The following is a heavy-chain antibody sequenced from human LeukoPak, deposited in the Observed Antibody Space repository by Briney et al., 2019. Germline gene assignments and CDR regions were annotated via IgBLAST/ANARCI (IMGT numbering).Heavy chain of an antibody. J-gene: IGHJ4*02. CDR3: SRGGAAPFDY. V-gene: IGHV4-30-2*01. CDR1: GASISSGGHY. Sequence: PSETLSLTCSVSGASISSGGHYWSWIRQPPGKGLEWIGYMYQSGSTYYNPSLQSRVTISVDRSKNQFSLKVSSVTAADTAVYYCSRGGAAPFDYWGQGTLVTVSS. CDR2: MYQSGST. D-gene: IGHD6-6*01.